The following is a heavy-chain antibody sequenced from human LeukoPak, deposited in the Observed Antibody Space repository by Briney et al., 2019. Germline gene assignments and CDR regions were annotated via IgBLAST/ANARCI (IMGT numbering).Heavy chain of an antibody. CDR2: IYYSGST. V-gene: IGHV4-59*01. D-gene: IGHD1-1*01. CDR1: GGSIGSYY. J-gene: IGHJ5*02. CDR3: ARAGNWNDVGSWFDP. Sequence: SETLSLTXTVSGGSIGSYYWSWIRQTPGKGLEWIGYIYYSGSTNYNPSLKSRVTISVDTSKNQFSLKLSSVTAADTAVYYCARAGNWNDVGSWFDPWGQGTLVTVSS.